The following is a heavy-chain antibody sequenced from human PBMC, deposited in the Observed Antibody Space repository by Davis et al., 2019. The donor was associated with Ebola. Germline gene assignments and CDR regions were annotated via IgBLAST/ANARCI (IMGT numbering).Heavy chain of an antibody. J-gene: IGHJ4*02. Sequence: MPSETLSLTCTVSGGSISSYYWSWIRQPPGKGLEWIGYIYYSGSTNYNPSLKSRVTISVDTSKNQFSLKLSSVTAADTAVYYCARRLQWLAYFDYWGQGTLVTVSS. D-gene: IGHD6-19*01. CDR3: ARRLQWLAYFDY. CDR2: IYYSGST. V-gene: IGHV4-59*08. CDR1: GGSISSYY.